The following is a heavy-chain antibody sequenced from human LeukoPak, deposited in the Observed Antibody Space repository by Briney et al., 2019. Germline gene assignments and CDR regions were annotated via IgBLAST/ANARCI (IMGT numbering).Heavy chain of an antibody. CDR1: GFTVTNDC. Sequence: GWSLRLSCAASGFTVTNDCMSWVRQAPGKGLEGVSVIYRGGNTYYADSVQGRFTISRDHSNNTLYLQMNSLRADDTAVYYCTLRGSGSHYEGASVYWGRGTLVTVSS. CDR2: IYRGGNT. D-gene: IGHD3-10*01. CDR3: TLRGSGSHYEGASVY. V-gene: IGHV3-66*01. J-gene: IGHJ4*02.